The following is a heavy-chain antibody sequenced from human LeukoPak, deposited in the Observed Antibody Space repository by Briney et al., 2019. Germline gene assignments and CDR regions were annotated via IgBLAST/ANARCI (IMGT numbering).Heavy chain of an antibody. Sequence: SETLSLTCAVYGGSFSGYYWSWIRQPPRMGLEWIGEINHSGSTNYNPSLKSRVTISVDTSKNQFSLKLSSVTAADTAVYYCARGFYDSSGFLSLYYYYYGMDVWGQGTTVTVSS. CDR3: ARGFYDSSGFLSLYYYYYGMDV. D-gene: IGHD3-22*01. V-gene: IGHV4-34*01. CDR2: INHSGST. CDR1: GGSFSGYY. J-gene: IGHJ6*02.